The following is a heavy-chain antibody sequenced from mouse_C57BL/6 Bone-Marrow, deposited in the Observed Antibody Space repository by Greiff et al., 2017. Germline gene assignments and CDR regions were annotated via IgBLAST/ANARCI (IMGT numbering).Heavy chain of an antibody. CDR3: ARGGAAMDY. CDR1: GYTFTSYW. J-gene: IGHJ4*01. CDR2: IDPSDSET. V-gene: IGHV1-52*01. Sequence: VQLQQPGAELVKPGASVKMSCKASGYTFTSYWMHWVKQRPIQGLEWIGNIDPSDSETHYNQKFKDKATLTVDKSSSTAYMQLSSLTSEDSAVYYCARGGAAMDYWGQGTSVTVSS.